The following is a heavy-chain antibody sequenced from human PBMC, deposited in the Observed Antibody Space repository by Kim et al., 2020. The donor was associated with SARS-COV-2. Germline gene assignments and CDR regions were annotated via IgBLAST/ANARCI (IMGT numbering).Heavy chain of an antibody. V-gene: IGHV3-30*04. Sequence: GGSLRLSCAASGFTFSSYAMHWVRQAPGKGLEWVAVISYDGSNKYYADSVKGRFTISRDNSKNTLYLQMNSLRAEDTAVYYCARCYGDYGQAGDYWGQGT. CDR2: ISYDGSNK. D-gene: IGHD4-17*01. CDR3: ARCYGDYGQAGDY. J-gene: IGHJ4*02. CDR1: GFTFSSYA.